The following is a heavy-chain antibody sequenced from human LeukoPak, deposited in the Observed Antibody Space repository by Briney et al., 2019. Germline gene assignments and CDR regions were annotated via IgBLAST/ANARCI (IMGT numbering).Heavy chain of an antibody. CDR3: ARVLTQDRTGTISDATDY. D-gene: IGHD1-1*01. V-gene: IGHV4-61*09. Sequence: PSETLSLTCTVSGGSITSGTYYWSWIRQPAGKGLEWIGHISTTGSTTYKPSLKSRVAIVVDTTKNQFSLKLSSVTAADTAVYYCARVLTQDRTGTISDATDYWGQGTLVTVSS. CDR1: GGSITSGTYY. J-gene: IGHJ4*02. CDR2: ISTTGST.